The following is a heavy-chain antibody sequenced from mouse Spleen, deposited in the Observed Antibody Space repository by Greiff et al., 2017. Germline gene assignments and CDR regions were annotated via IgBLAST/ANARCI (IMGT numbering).Heavy chain of an antibody. Sequence: EVMLVESEGGLVQPGSSMKLSCTASGFTFSDYYMAWVRQVPEKGLEWVANINYDGSSTYYLDSLKSRFIISRDNAKNILYLQMSSLKSEDTATYYCARGYDYGYYAMDSWGQGTSVTVSS. CDR2: INYDGSST. D-gene: IGHD2-4*01. V-gene: IGHV5-16*01. CDR3: ARGYDYGYYAMDS. J-gene: IGHJ4*01. CDR1: GFTFSDYY.